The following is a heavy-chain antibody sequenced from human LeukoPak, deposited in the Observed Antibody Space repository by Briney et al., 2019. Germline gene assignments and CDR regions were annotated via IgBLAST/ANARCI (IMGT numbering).Heavy chain of an antibody. V-gene: IGHV3-48*02. D-gene: IGHD2-2*01. CDR2: ISSSSSTI. CDR1: GFTFSSYS. CDR3: ARDQDPYCSSTSCSDYYYGMDV. J-gene: IGHJ6*02. Sequence: GGSLRLSCAASGFTFSSYSMNWVRQAPGKGLEWVSYISSSSSTIYNADSVKGRFTISRDNAKNSLYLQMNSLRDEDTAVYYCARDQDPYCSSTSCSDYYYGMDVWGQGTTVTVSS.